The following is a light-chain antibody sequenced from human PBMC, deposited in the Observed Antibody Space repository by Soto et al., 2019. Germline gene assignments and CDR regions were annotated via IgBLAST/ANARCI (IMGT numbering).Light chain of an antibody. CDR1: QSPVTSDGNTY. CDR3: MQGTSWPYT. Sequence: IPGQPASISCRSSQSPVTSDGNTYLNWFHQRPGQSPRRLIYKISNRDSGVPDRFIGSGSGTEFTLKISRVEAEDVGIYYCMQGTSWPYTFGQGTKLEI. CDR2: KIS. V-gene: IGKV2-30*01. J-gene: IGKJ2*01.